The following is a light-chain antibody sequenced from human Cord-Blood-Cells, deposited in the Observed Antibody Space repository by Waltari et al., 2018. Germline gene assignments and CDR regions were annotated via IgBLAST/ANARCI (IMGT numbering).Light chain of an antibody. V-gene: IGLV1-47*01. Sequence: QSVLTQPPSASGTPGPRVTISCSGSSSNIGSTYVYWYQQPPGTAPKLLIYRNNQRPSGVPDRFSGSKSGTSASLAISGLRSEDEADYYCAAWDDSLSGWVFGGGTKLTVL. CDR3: AAWDDSLSGWV. CDR1: SSNIGSTY. CDR2: RNN. J-gene: IGLJ3*02.